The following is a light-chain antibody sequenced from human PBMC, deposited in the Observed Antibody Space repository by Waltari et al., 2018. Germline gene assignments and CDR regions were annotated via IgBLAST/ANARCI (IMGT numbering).Light chain of an antibody. CDR2: DVT. Sequence: QSALTQPASVSGSPGQSITISCTGTSSDVGGYNSVSWYQQHPGNAPKPMIYDVTKPPSGVSDLFSGSKSGNTASLTSSGLQAEDEADYYCNSYTSSSTLWVFGGGTKLTVL. CDR3: NSYTSSSTLWV. V-gene: IGLV2-14*01. CDR1: SSDVGGYNS. J-gene: IGLJ3*02.